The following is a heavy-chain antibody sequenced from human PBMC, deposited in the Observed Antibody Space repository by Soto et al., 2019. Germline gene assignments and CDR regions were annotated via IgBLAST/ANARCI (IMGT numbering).Heavy chain of an antibody. D-gene: IGHD4-17*01. CDR1: GGTFSRYS. J-gene: IGHJ6*02. Sequence: QVQLVQSGAEVKKPGSSVKVSCKASGGTFSRYSISWVRQAPGQGLEWMGGIVPVFGTTNYAQKFQGRVTITADEYTSTVYMELSRLTSDDTAVYYCASCLVTTYFYYYGMDVWGQGTTVTVSS. CDR2: IVPVFGTT. V-gene: IGHV1-69*12. CDR3: ASCLVTTYFYYYGMDV.